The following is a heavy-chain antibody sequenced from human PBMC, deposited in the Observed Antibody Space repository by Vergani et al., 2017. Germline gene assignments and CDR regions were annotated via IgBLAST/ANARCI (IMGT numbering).Heavy chain of an antibody. D-gene: IGHD3-10*01. CDR3: ARDLSATYYSGSGSYYPRSNYFYY. CDR1: RYTFTSYG. V-gene: IGHV1-18*01. Sequence: QVQLVQSGAEVRKPGASVKVSCKASRYTFTSYGFSWVRQAPGQGLEWMGWISVYNGNTNYAQKLQGRVTMTTDTSTGTAYMELRSLRSDDTAVYYCARDLSATYYSGSGSYYPRSNYFYYWGQGTLVTVSS. J-gene: IGHJ4*02. CDR2: ISVYNGNT.